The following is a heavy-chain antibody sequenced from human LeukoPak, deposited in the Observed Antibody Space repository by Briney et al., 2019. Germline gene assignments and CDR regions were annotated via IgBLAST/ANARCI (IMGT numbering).Heavy chain of an antibody. J-gene: IGHJ4*02. V-gene: IGHV3-30*03. D-gene: IGHD2-15*01. CDR1: GGSISSSHW. Sequence: TLSLTCAVSGGSISSSHWWSWVRQPPGKGLEWVAVISYDGSNEFYADSVKGRLTISRDNSRNTLYLQKNSLRVEDTALYFCARGRVLWDIVVMEARLDYWGQGTLVTVSS. CDR2: ISYDGSNE. CDR3: ARGRVLWDIVVMEARLDY.